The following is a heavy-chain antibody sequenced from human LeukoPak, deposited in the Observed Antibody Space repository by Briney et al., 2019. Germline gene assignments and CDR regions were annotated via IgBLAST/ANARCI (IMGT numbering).Heavy chain of an antibody. CDR2: INPSGGST. V-gene: IGHV1-46*01. D-gene: IGHD3-3*01. CDR3: ATDRNRITIFGVVTIGGAFDI. CDR1: GYTFTSYY. Sequence: ASVKVSCKASGYTFTSYYMHWVRQAPGQGLEWMGIINPSGGSTSYAQKFQGRVTMTRDTSTSAVYMELSSPRSEDTAVYYCATDRNRITIFGVVTIGGAFDIWGQGTMVTVSS. J-gene: IGHJ3*02.